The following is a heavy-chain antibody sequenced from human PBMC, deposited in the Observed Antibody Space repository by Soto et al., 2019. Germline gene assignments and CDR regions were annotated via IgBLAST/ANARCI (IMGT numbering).Heavy chain of an antibody. V-gene: IGHV3-73*01. D-gene: IGHD5-12*01. Sequence: EVQVVVSGGGLVQPGGSLKLSCAASGVTFSGSAMHWVRQASGKGLEWVGRIRSKANSYATAYGASVKGRFTMSRDDSKKTAYLQMNSLKTEDTAVYSCPTRGDGYNADFDYWGQGTLVTVSS. J-gene: IGHJ4*02. CDR3: PTRGDGYNADFDY. CDR2: IRSKANSYAT. CDR1: GVTFSGSA.